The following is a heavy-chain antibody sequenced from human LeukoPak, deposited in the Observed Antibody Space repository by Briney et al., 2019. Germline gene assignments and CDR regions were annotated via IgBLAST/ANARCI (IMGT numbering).Heavy chain of an antibody. J-gene: IGHJ4*02. Sequence: GVSLRLSCAASGFTFNNYAMNWVRQAPGKGLEWVSSISGGGETTYYSDSAKGRFTISRDNSQNTLYLQMNSLRAEDTAVYYCARDYADYVGYFFFDYWGQGTLVTVSS. V-gene: IGHV3-23*01. CDR2: ISGGGETT. CDR1: GFTFNNYA. CDR3: ARDYADYVGYFFFDY. D-gene: IGHD4-17*01.